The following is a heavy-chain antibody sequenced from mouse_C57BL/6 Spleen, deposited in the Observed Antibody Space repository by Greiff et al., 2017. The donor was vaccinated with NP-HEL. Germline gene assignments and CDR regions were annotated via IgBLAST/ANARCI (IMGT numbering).Heavy chain of an antibody. V-gene: IGHV1-82*01. J-gene: IGHJ2*01. CDR1: GYAFSSSW. Sequence: QVQLQQSGPELVKPGASVKISCKASGYAFSSSWMNWVKQRPGKGLEWIGRIYPGDGDTNYNGKFKGKATLTADKSSSTAYMQLSSLTSEDSAVYFCCKGGYSNYYYFDYWGQGTTLTVSS. CDR2: IYPGDGDT. D-gene: IGHD2-5*01. CDR3: CKGGYSNYYYFDY.